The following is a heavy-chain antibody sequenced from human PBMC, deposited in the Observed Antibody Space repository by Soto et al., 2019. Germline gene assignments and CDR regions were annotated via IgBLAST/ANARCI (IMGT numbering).Heavy chain of an antibody. Sequence: ASVKVSCKASGYTFSDYYMHWVRQAPGQGLEWMGWINANSGGTTYAQKFQGRVTMTRDTSISTAYMELSRLSSDDTAIYYCARLQIEVAGTNWGQGALVTVSS. D-gene: IGHD6-19*01. V-gene: IGHV1-2*02. CDR3: ARLQIEVAGTN. CDR1: GYTFSDYY. CDR2: INANSGGT. J-gene: IGHJ4*02.